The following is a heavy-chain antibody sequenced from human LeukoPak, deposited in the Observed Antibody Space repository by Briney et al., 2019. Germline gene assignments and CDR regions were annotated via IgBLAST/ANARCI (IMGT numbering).Heavy chain of an antibody. Sequence: ASVKVSCKASGYTFTSYGISWVRQAPGQGLEWMGWISAYNGNTNYAQKLQGRVTMTTDTSTSTAYMELRRLRSDDTAVYYCGRDSVPYYYDSGGFDYWGQGTLVTVSS. CDR3: GRDSVPYYYDSGGFDY. CDR1: GYTFTSYG. CDR2: ISAYNGNT. J-gene: IGHJ4*02. V-gene: IGHV1-18*01. D-gene: IGHD3-22*01.